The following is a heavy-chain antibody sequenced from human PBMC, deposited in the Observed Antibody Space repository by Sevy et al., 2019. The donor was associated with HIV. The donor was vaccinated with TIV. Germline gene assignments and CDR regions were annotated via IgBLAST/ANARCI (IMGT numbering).Heavy chain of an antibody. V-gene: IGHV3-74*01. CDR2: ISSDGSAT. Sequence: GGFLRLSCAASGLTFSNYWMHWVRQAPGKGLVWVSHISSDGSATTYADSVKGRFTISRDNAKNTLYLQMNSLRAEDTAVYYCARGQVGANLALFDYWGQGTLVTVSS. D-gene: IGHD1-26*01. CDR1: GLTFSNYW. J-gene: IGHJ4*02. CDR3: ARGQVGANLALFDY.